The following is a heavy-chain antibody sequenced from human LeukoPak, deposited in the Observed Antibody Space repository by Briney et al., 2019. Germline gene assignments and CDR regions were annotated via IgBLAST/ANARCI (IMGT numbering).Heavy chain of an antibody. CDR1: GGSISSGSYY. Sequence: SETLSLTCTVSGGSISSGSYYWRWIRQPAGKGLEWIGRIYTSGSTNYNPSLKSRVTISVDTSKNQFSLKLSSVTAADTAVYYCAGDRIWTVATRSYYYMDFWGKGTTVTVSS. J-gene: IGHJ6*03. CDR3: AGDRIWTVATRSYYYMDF. CDR2: IYTSGST. V-gene: IGHV4-61*02. D-gene: IGHD4-11*01.